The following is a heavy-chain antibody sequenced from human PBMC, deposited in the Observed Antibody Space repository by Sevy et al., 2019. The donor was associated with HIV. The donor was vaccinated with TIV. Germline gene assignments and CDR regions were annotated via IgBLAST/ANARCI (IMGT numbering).Heavy chain of an antibody. CDR1: SGSFSAYY. CDR3: ARGVTVTTVPYYFDY. V-gene: IGHV4-34*01. Sequence: SETLSLTCAVYSGSFSAYYWSWIRQPPGKGLEWIGEINHSGSTNYNPSLKSRVTISLHTSKNPFSLKLTSVTAADTAVYYCARGVTVTTVPYYFDYWGQGTLVTVSS. CDR2: INHSGST. J-gene: IGHJ4*02. D-gene: IGHD4-4*01.